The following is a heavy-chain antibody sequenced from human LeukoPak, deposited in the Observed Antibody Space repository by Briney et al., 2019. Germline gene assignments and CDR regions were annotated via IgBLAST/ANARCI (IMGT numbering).Heavy chain of an antibody. CDR2: ISYDGSNK. D-gene: IGHD6-6*01. CDR3: ARVGVGAARPSSRAGIDY. CDR1: GFTFSSYA. V-gene: IGHV3-30*04. J-gene: IGHJ4*02. Sequence: GGSLRLSCAASGFTFSSYAMHWVRQAPGKGLEWVAVISYDGSNKYYADSVKGRFTISRDNSKNTLYLQMNSLRAEDTAVYYCARVGVGAARPSSRAGIDYWGQGTLVVVSS.